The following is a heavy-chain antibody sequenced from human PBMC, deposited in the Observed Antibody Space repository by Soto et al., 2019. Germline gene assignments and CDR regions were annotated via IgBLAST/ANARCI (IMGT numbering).Heavy chain of an antibody. J-gene: IGHJ6*02. CDR3: ARDLQGVFGVVINYYYYYGMDV. CDR2: ISSSSSYI. D-gene: IGHD3-3*01. Sequence: GGSLRLSCAASGFTFSSYSMNWVRQAPGKGLEWVSSISSSSSYIYYADSVKGRFTISRDNAKNSLYLQMNSLRAEDTAVYYCARDLQGVFGVVINYYYYYGMDVWGQGTTVTVSS. V-gene: IGHV3-21*01. CDR1: GFTFSSYS.